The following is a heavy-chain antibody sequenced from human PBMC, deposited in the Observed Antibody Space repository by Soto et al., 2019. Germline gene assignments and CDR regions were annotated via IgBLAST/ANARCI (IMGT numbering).Heavy chain of an antibody. J-gene: IGHJ4*02. Sequence: SQTLSLTCNVSGDSLHSVAYYWPWIRQSPGRGLEWIGHIYHTGSSNYNPSVGTRLTISLDTSKKHSSLTLVSVNAVDRGVYYCAKSWGGDGYSHWGQGTLVTVSS. CDR3: AKSWGGDGYSH. D-gene: IGHD2-15*01. CDR1: GDSLHSVAYY. CDR2: IYHTGSS. V-gene: IGHV4-61*03.